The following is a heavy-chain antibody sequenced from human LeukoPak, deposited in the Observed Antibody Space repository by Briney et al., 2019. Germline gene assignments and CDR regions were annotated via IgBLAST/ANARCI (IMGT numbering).Heavy chain of an antibody. J-gene: IGHJ4*02. Sequence: GGSLRLSCAASGFTFSSYSMNWVRQAPGKGLEWVSSISSSSSYIYYADSVKGRFTISRDNAKNSLYLQMNSLRAEDTAVYYCASASYSSSWSHFDYWGQGTLVTVSS. CDR1: GFTFSSYS. CDR3: ASASYSSSWSHFDY. V-gene: IGHV3-21*01. D-gene: IGHD6-13*01. CDR2: ISSSSSYI.